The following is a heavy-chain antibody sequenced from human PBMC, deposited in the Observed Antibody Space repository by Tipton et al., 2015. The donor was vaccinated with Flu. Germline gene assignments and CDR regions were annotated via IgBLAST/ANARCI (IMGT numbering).Heavy chain of an antibody. J-gene: IGHJ3*02. Sequence: QLVQSGAEVKKPGESLKISCKGSGYSFTSYWIGWVRQMPGKGLEWMGIIYPGDSDTRYSPSFQGQVTISADKSISTAYLQWSSLKASDTAMHYCARSRRPYSSSSGDDAFDIWGRGTMVTVSS. CDR1: GYSFTSYW. CDR3: ARSRRPYSSSSGDDAFDI. V-gene: IGHV5-51*01. D-gene: IGHD6-6*01. CDR2: IYPGDSDT.